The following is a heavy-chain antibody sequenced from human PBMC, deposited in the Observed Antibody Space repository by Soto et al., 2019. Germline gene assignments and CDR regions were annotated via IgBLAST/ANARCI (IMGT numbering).Heavy chain of an antibody. D-gene: IGHD2-15*01. V-gene: IGHV3-7*05. CDR2: IKQDESEK. Sequence: EVQLVESGGGLVRPGGSLRLSCAASGFTFNTYWMTWVRQAPGKGLEWVANIKQDESEKYYVDSVKGRFAISRDNAKNSLYLQMNSLRAEDTAIYYCARPRGYCSGGSCFPFDYWRQGTLVTVSS. CDR1: GFTFNTYW. J-gene: IGHJ4*02. CDR3: ARPRGYCSGGSCFPFDY.